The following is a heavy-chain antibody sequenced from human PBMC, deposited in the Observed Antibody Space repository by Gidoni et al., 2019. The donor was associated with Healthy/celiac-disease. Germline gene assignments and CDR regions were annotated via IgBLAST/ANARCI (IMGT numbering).Heavy chain of an antibody. J-gene: IGHJ4*02. CDR1: GGSFSGYY. CDR3: AGKAYMVRGVITQIDY. Sequence: QVQLQQWGAGLLKPSETLSLTCAVYGGSFSGYYWSWIRQPPGKGLEWIGEINHSGSTNYNPSLKSRVTISVDTSKNQFSLKLSSVTAADTAVYYCAGKAYMVRGVITQIDYWGQGTLVTVSS. CDR2: INHSGST. D-gene: IGHD3-10*01. V-gene: IGHV4-34*01.